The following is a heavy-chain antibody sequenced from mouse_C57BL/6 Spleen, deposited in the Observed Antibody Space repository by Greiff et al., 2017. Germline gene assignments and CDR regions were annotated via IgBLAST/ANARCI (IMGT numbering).Heavy chain of an antibody. J-gene: IGHJ3*01. D-gene: IGHD4-1*01. CDR3: AKSLTGAVGFAY. CDR2: IWRGGST. CDR1: GFSLTSYG. V-gene: IGHV2-5*01. Sequence: VKLVESGPGLVQPSQSLSITCTVSGFSLTSYGVHWVRQSPGKGLEWLGVIWRGGSTDYNAAFMSRLSINKDNSTSQVFFNRNSLQAADVAICYSAKSLTGAVGFAYWGQGTLVTVS.